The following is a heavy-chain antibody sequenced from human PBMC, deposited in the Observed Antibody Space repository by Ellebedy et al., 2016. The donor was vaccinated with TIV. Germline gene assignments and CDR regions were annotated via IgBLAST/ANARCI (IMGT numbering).Heavy chain of an antibody. CDR2: IIPTFRTA. CDR1: GGTFSTYA. J-gene: IGHJ4*02. D-gene: IGHD4-17*01. CDR3: ARPSIDYGDYAYEF. Sequence: SVKVSXKTSGGTFSTYAIAWVRQAPGQGLEWIGGIIPTFRTANYAQKFQGRVTINADESTSTAYMEVASLRFEDTAVYYCARPSIDYGDYAYEFWGQGTLVTVSS. V-gene: IGHV1-69*13.